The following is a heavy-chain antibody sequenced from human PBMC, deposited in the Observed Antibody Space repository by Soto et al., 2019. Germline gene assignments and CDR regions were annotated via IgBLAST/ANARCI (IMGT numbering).Heavy chain of an antibody. CDR3: AGDRGYYESSAAREH. CDR1: GGTLNNYA. J-gene: IGHJ4*02. Sequence: KVSCKASGGTLNNYAISWVRQAPGQGLEWMGGIIPMFGSTNYAQKFQGRVTFTADDSTNIAYIDLTSLRSEDTAIYFCAGDRGYYESSAAREHWGQGTLVTVSS. D-gene: IGHD3-22*01. V-gene: IGHV1-69*01. CDR2: IIPMFGST.